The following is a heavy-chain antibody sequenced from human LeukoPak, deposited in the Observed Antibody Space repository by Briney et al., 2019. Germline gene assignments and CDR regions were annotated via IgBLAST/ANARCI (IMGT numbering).Heavy chain of an antibody. V-gene: IGHV3-53*01. CDR1: GFTVSSNY. CDR3: ARVRRGTTVMYGNNWFDP. J-gene: IGHJ5*02. CDR2: IYSGGST. D-gene: IGHD4-11*01. Sequence: GGSLRLSCAASGFTVSSNYMSWVRQAPGKGLEWVSVIYSGGSTYYADSVKGRFTISRDNSKNTLYLQMNSLRAEDTAVYYCARVRRGTTVMYGNNWFDPWGQGTLVTVSS.